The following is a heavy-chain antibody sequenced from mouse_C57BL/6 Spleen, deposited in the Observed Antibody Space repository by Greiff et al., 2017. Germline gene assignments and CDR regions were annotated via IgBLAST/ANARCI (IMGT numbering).Heavy chain of an antibody. CDR2: INYDGSST. CDR3: ARGQATLGYAMDY. D-gene: IGHD3-2*02. Sequence: EVQVVESEGGLVQPGSSMKLSCTASGFTFSDYYMAWVRQVPEKGLEWVANINYDGSSTYYLDSLKSRFIISRDNAKNILYLQMSSLKSEDTATYYCARGQATLGYAMDYWGQGTSVTVSS. CDR1: GFTFSDYY. J-gene: IGHJ4*01. V-gene: IGHV5-16*01.